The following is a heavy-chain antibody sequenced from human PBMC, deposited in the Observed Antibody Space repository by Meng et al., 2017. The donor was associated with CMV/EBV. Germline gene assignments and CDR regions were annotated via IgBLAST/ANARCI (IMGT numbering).Heavy chain of an antibody. CDR2: IYPGDSDT. V-gene: IGHV5-51*01. CDR1: GYSFTSYW. CDR3: ARHLGPMCSGGSCNSLPSYYGMDV. D-gene: IGHD2-15*01. J-gene: IGHJ6*02. Sequence: GESLKISCKGSGYSFTSYWIGWVRQIPGKGLEWMGIIYPGDSDTRYSPSFQGQVTISADKSISTAYLQWSSLKASDTAMYYCARHLGPMCSGGSCNSLPSYYGMDVWGQGTTVTVSS.